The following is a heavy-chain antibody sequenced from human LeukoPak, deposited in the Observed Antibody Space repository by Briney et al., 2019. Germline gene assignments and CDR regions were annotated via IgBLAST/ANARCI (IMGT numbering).Heavy chain of an antibody. Sequence: GGPLRLSCAASGFTFSSYEMNWVRQAPGKGLEWVSYISSSGSTIYYADSVKGRFTISRDNAKNSLYLQMNSLRAEDTAVYYCARALDYGDYDYWGQGTLVTVSS. CDR3: ARALDYGDYDY. V-gene: IGHV3-48*03. CDR2: ISSSGSTI. CDR1: GFTFSSYE. J-gene: IGHJ4*02. D-gene: IGHD4-17*01.